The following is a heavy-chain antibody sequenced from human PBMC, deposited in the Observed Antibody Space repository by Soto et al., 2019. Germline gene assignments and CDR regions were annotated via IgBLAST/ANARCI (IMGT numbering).Heavy chain of an antibody. CDR2: IHAGNGNT. CDR3: TRAACSSTSCYNYYAYGMDV. CDR1: GYTFTTYS. J-gene: IGHJ6*02. V-gene: IGHV1-3*01. D-gene: IGHD2-2*01. Sequence: ASVKVSCKASGYTFTTYSMHWVRQAPGQRLEWMGWIHAGNGNTEHSQKFQGRVTITRDTSASTAYLKLGSLRSEDTAVYYCTRAACSSTSCYNYYAYGMDVWGQGTAVTVSS.